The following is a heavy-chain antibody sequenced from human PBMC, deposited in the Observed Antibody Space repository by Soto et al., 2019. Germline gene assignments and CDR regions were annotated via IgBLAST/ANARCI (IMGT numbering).Heavy chain of an antibody. V-gene: IGHV3-30*03. CDR1: GFTFSSYS. CDR2: ISYDGSNK. Sequence: QVQLVESGGGVVQPGRSLRLSCAASGFTFSSYSMHWVRQAPGKGLEWVAVISYDGSNKYYADSVKGRFTISRDNSKNKLYLQMNSLRAEDTAVYYCARLGPTSGDRGYFDYWGQGTLVTVSS. D-gene: IGHD7-27*01. CDR3: ARLGPTSGDRGYFDY. J-gene: IGHJ4*02.